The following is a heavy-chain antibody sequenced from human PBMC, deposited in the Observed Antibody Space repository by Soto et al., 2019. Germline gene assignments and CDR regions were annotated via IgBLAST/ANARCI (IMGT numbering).Heavy chain of an antibody. V-gene: IGHV4-59*01. CDR1: GGSISSYY. CDR3: ARVHRRGSSSLDY. Sequence: QVQLQESGPGLVKPSETLSLTCTVSGGSISSYYWSWIRQPPGKGLEWIGYIYYSGSTNYNPSLKSRVTISVATSKNQFSLKLSSVTAADTAVYYCARVHRRGSSSLDYWGQGTLVTVSS. CDR2: IYYSGST. D-gene: IGHD6-6*01. J-gene: IGHJ4*02.